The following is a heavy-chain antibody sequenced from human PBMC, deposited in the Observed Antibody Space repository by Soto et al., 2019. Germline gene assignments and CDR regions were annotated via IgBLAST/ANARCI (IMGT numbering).Heavy chain of an antibody. CDR3: ASSDFWSGYYPYYYYGMDV. Sequence: GGSLRLSCAASGFTFSSYSMHWVRQTPGKGLERVAVISYDGSDKYYADSVKGRFTISRDNSKNTLYLQMNSLRAEDTAVYYCASSDFWSGYYPYYYYGMDVWGQGTTVTVSS. D-gene: IGHD3-3*01. J-gene: IGHJ6*02. CDR2: ISYDGSDK. V-gene: IGHV3-30*04. CDR1: GFTFSSYS.